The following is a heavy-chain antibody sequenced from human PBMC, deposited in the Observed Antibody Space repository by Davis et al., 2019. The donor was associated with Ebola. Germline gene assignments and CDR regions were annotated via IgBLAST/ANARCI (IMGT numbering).Heavy chain of an antibody. Sequence: ASVKVSCKASGYSFTSYGISWVRQAPGQGLEWMGRISAYNGHTTYPQNFQGRVTMTTDTSTSTVYMELRSLRSDDTAVYYCARDLERDDRSGYYLTKVPQFDYWGQGTLVTVTS. CDR1: GYSFTSYG. CDR2: ISAYNGHT. V-gene: IGHV1-18*01. J-gene: IGHJ4*02. CDR3: ARDLERDDRSGYYLTKVPQFDY. D-gene: IGHD3-22*01.